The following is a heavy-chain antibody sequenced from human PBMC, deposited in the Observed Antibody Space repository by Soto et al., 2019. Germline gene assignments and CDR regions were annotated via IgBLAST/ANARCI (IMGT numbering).Heavy chain of an antibody. V-gene: IGHV3-7*01. CDR2: IRGDGGDK. J-gene: IGHJ4*02. CDR1: GLNFVDYW. D-gene: IGHD2-2*01. Sequence: GGSLRVSCTASGLNFVDYWVSCVRQAPGKGLEWVANIRGDGGDKYYVHSVADRFTISRDNAQNSLFLQMNSLRVEDTAIYYCTRDEFQPGDSWGQGTLVTVSS. CDR3: TRDEFQPGDS.